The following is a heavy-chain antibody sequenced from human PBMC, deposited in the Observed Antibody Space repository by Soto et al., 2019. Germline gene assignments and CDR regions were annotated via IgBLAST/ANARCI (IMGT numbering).Heavy chain of an antibody. D-gene: IGHD6-19*01. V-gene: IGHV3-30-3*01. CDR2: ISYVGSNK. J-gene: IGHJ4*02. Sequence: QVQLVESGGGVVQPGRSLRLSCAASGFTFSTYAMHWVRQAPGKGLEWVAVISYVGSNKYYADSVKGRFTISRDNSKNTLYLQMNSLRDEDTAVYYCARDKSPYSSGWTNRHFDYWGQGTLVTVSS. CDR1: GFTFSTYA. CDR3: ARDKSPYSSGWTNRHFDY.